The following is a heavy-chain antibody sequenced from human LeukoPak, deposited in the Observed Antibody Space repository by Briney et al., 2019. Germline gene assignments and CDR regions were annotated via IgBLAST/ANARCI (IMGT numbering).Heavy chain of an antibody. V-gene: IGHV1-69*05. J-gene: IGHJ5*02. D-gene: IGHD3-3*01. Sequence: PGASVKVSCKASGGTFSSYAISWVRQAPGQGLEWMGGIIPIFGTANYAQKFQGRVTMTRNTSISTAYMELSSLRSEDTAVYYCARRRFAEFDPWGQGTLVTVSS. CDR1: GGTFSSYA. CDR3: ARRRFAEFDP. CDR2: IIPIFGTA.